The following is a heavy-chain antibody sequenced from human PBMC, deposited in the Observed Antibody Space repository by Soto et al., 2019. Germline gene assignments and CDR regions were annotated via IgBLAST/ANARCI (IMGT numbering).Heavy chain of an antibody. D-gene: IGHD6-6*01. CDR1: GFTFSSYG. J-gene: IGHJ4*02. Sequence: QVQLVESGGGVVQPGRSLRLSCAASGFTFSSYGMHWVRQAPGKGLEWVAVISYDGSNKYYADSVKGRFTISRDNSKNTLYLQMNSLRAEDTAVYYCAKRPTIAARPWFLVNWGQGTLVTVSS. CDR2: ISYDGSNK. V-gene: IGHV3-30*18. CDR3: AKRPTIAARPWFLVN.